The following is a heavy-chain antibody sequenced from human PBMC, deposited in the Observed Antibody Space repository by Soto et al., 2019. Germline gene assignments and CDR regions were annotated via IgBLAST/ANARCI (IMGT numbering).Heavy chain of an antibody. CDR1: VGTFSNYA. CDR3: ANLEPGGYNFNVMDV. V-gene: IGHV1-69*06. J-gene: IGHJ6*04. CDR2: ITPIFGSA. Sequence: QVQLVQSGAEVKKPGSSVRVSCKASVGTFSNYAINWVRQAPGQGLEWMGGITPIFGSANYAEKFQGRVTIIADKSTTTVYMERSGLSAEDRAVYYGANLEPGGYNFNVMDVWAKGTTATVSA. D-gene: IGHD3-10*01.